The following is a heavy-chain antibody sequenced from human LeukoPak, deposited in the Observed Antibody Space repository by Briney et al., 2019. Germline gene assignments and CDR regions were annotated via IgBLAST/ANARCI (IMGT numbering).Heavy chain of an antibody. CDR3: ARNWFDP. CDR1: GFTVSSDY. J-gene: IGHJ5*02. V-gene: IGHV3-53*05. CDR2: IYSGGST. Sequence: GGSLSLSCAASGFTVSSDYMSWVRQAPGKGLVWVSVIYSGGSTYYADSVKGRFTISRDKSKNTVYLQMNSLRFEDTAMYYCARNWFDPWGQGTLVTVSS.